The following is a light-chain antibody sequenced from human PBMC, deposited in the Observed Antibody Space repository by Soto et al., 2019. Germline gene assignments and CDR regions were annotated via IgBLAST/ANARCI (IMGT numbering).Light chain of an antibody. CDR3: TSYTSISLYV. CDR2: EVS. CDR1: SSDVGGYNY. J-gene: IGLJ1*01. V-gene: IGLV2-14*01. Sequence: QSALTQPASVSGSPGQSITISCTGTSSDVGGYNYVSWYQQHPGKAPKLMIYEVSNRPSGVSNRFSGSKSGNTASLTSSGLQAEDEADYYCTSYTSISLYVFGTGTKV.